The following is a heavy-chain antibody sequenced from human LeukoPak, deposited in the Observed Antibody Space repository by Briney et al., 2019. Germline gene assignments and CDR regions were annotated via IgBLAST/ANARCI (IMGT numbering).Heavy chain of an antibody. CDR3: ARFEGIAAAGNFQH. J-gene: IGHJ1*01. CDR2: INAGNGNT. CDR1: GYTFTSYA. V-gene: IGHV1-3*01. Sequence: GASVKVSCKASGYTFTSYAMHWVRQAPGQRLEWMGWINAGNGNTKYSQKFQGRVTITRDTSASTAYMELSSLRSEDTAVYYCARFEGIAAAGNFQHWGQGTQVTVSS. D-gene: IGHD6-13*01.